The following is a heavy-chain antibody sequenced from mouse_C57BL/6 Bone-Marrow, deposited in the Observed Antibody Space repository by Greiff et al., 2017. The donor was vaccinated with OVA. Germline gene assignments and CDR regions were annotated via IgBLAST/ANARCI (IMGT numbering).Heavy chain of an antibody. CDR2: IDPENGDT. J-gene: IGHJ2*01. Sequence: EVKLVESGAELVRPGASVKLSCTASGFNIKDDYMHWVKQRPEQGLEWIGWIDPENGDTEYASKFQGTATITADTSSNTAYLQLSSLTSEDTAVYYCTTGYYSNYVGFDYWGQGTTLTVSS. V-gene: IGHV14-4*01. D-gene: IGHD2-5*01. CDR1: GFNIKDDY. CDR3: TTGYYSNYVGFDY.